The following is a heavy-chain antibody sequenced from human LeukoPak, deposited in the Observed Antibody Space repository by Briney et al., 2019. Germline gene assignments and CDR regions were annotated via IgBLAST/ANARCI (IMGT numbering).Heavy chain of an antibody. J-gene: IGHJ5*02. CDR2: INPNSGGT. D-gene: IGHD2-2*01. CDR1: GYTFTGYY. CDR3: AREDPYCSNTSCYSRWFDP. Sequence: ASVKVSCKASGYTFTGYYMHWVRQAPGQGLEWMGWINPNSGGTNYAQKFQGRVTMTRDTSISTAYMELSRLRPDDTAVYYCAREDPYCSNTSCYSRWFDPWGQGTLVTVSS. V-gene: IGHV1-2*02.